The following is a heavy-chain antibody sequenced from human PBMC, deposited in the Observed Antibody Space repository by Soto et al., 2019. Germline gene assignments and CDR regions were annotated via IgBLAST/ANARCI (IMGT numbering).Heavy chain of an antibody. CDR1: GFSLSTSGVG. D-gene: IGHD3-9*01. CDR2: IYWDDDK. V-gene: IGHV2-5*02. J-gene: IGHJ5*02. Sequence: QITLKESGPTLVKPTQTLTLTCTFSGFSLSTSGVGVGWIRQPPGKALEWLALIYWDDDKRYSPSLKSRLTITKDTAKNQVVLTMTNMDPVDTATYDCAHSWYYEILTGSWFDPWGQGTLVTVSS. CDR3: AHSWYYEILTGSWFDP.